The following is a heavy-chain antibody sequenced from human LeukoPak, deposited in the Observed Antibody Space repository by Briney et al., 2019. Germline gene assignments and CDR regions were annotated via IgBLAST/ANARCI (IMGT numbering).Heavy chain of an antibody. Sequence: ASVKVSCKASGYTFTSYDINWVRHATGQGLEWMGWMNPNSGNRGYAQKFQGRVTITRNTSVSTAYMELSSLRSEDTAVYYCARGGSYDLIAFDIWGQGTMVTVSS. D-gene: IGHD1-26*01. J-gene: IGHJ3*02. V-gene: IGHV1-8*03. CDR3: ARGGSYDLIAFDI. CDR2: MNPNSGNR. CDR1: GYTFTSYD.